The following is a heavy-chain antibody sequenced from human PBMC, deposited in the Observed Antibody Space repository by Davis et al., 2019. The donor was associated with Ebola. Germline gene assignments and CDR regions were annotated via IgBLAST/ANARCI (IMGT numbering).Heavy chain of an antibody. CDR1: GFTFSSYG. CDR2: IWFDGRNA. Sequence: GESLKISCAASGFTFSSYGMHWVRQTPGKGLEWVAFIWFDGRNAHYIDSVKGRFTISRDNSKNTLYLQMNSLRAEDTAVYYCTKDGPSSSSDYWGQGALVTVSS. V-gene: IGHV3-30*02. D-gene: IGHD6-6*01. CDR3: TKDGPSSSSDY. J-gene: IGHJ4*02.